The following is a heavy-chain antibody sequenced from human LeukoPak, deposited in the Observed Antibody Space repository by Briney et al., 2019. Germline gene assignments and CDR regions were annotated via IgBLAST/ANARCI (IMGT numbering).Heavy chain of an antibody. V-gene: IGHV4-34*01. Sequence: SETLSLTCAVYGGSFSGYYWSWLRQPPGKGLEWIGEINHSGSTNYNPSLKSRVTISVDTSKNQFSLKLSSVTAADTAVYYCALFPNDYGDYAPSWGQGTLVTVSS. CDR1: GGSFSGYY. D-gene: IGHD4-17*01. J-gene: IGHJ4*02. CDR2: INHSGST. CDR3: ALFPNDYGDYAPS.